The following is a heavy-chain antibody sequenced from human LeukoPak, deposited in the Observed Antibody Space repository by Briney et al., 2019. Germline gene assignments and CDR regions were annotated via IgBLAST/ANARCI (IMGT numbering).Heavy chain of an antibody. J-gene: IGHJ4*02. CDR3: ARAYYDSSGYWYFDY. Sequence: SETLSLTCTVTGYSISTGYYWSWIRQPPGKGLEWIGSIYHSGSTYYNPSLKSRVTISVDTSKKQFSLKLSSVTAADTAVYFCARAYYDSSGYWYFDYWGQGTLVTVSS. V-gene: IGHV4-38-2*02. CDR2: IYHSGST. CDR1: GYSISTGYY. D-gene: IGHD3-22*01.